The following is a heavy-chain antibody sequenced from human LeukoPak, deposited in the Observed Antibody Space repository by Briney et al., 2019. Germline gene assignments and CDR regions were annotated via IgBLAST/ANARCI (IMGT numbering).Heavy chain of an antibody. J-gene: IGHJ4*02. CDR1: GLTLSGYW. CDR3: ARARGNTYGYFEY. Sequence: GGTLRLSCAASGLTLSGYWMHWVRQAPGKGLVWVSRINGDASSTSYADSVKGRFTISRDNAKSTLYLQMNSLRVEDTAVYYCARARGNTYGYFEYWGQGTLVTVSS. D-gene: IGHD5-18*01. V-gene: IGHV3-74*01. CDR2: INGDASST.